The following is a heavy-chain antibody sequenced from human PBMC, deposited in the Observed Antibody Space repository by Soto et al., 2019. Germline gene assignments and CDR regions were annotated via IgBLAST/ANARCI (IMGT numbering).Heavy chain of an antibody. J-gene: IGHJ5*02. CDR1: GGTFSSYT. D-gene: IGHD3-10*01. Sequence: SVKVSCKASGGTFSSYTISWVRQAPGQGLEWMGRIIPILGIANYAQKFQGRVTITADKSTSTAYMELSSLRSEDTAVYYCARDLVSDYYGSGSYFWLDLWGQGNLVTVSS. CDR2: IIPILGIA. V-gene: IGHV1-69*04. CDR3: ARDLVSDYYGSGSYFWLDL.